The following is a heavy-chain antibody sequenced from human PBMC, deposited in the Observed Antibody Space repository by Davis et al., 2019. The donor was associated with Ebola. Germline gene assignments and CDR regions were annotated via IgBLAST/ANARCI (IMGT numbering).Heavy chain of an antibody. V-gene: IGHV3-30*03. CDR3: TGNGDYPANLDY. J-gene: IGHJ4*02. D-gene: IGHD4-17*01. CDR2: ISDDGTNK. Sequence: GESLKISCAVSGFTFSNYGMHWVRQAPGKGLEWVAFISDDGTNKYYADSVKGRFTISSDNSKNTVYLQMNSLRTGDTAVYYCTGNGDYPANLDYWGQGTLVTVSS. CDR1: GFTFSNYG.